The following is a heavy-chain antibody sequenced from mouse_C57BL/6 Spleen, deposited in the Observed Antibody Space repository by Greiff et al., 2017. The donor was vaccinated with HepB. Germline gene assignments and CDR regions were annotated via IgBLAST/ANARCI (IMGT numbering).Heavy chain of an antibody. CDR1: GYAFSSSW. V-gene: IGHV1-82*01. CDR2: IYPGDGDT. Sequence: QVQLKQSGPELVKPGASVKISCKASGYAFSSSWMNWVKQRPGKGLEWIGRIYPGDGDTNYNGKFKGKATLTADKSSSTAYMQLSSLTSEDSAVYFGARGYGSSYVEGLRPFAYWGQGTLVTVSA. CDR3: ARGYGSSYVEGLRPFAY. D-gene: IGHD1-1*01. J-gene: IGHJ3*01.